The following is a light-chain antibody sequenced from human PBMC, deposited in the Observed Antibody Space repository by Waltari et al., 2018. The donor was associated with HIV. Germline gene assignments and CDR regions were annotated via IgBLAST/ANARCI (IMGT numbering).Light chain of an antibody. V-gene: IGLV1-44*01. Sequence: QSVLTQPPSASGIPGQRVTISCSGSSSNLGSNTVNWYQQLPGTAPKLLIYSNNQRPSGVPDRFSGSKSGTSASLAISGLQSEDEADYYCAAWDDSLNGWVFGGGTKLTVL. CDR1: SSNLGSNT. J-gene: IGLJ3*02. CDR3: AAWDDSLNGWV. CDR2: SNN.